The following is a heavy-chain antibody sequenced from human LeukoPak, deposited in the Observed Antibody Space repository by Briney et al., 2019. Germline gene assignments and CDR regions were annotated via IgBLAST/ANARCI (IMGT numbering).Heavy chain of an antibody. J-gene: IGHJ3*02. V-gene: IGHV3-30-3*01. D-gene: IGHD3-3*01. CDR1: GFTFSSYA. Sequence: GGSLRLSCAASGFTFSSYAMHWVRQAPGKGLEWVAVISYDGSNKYYADSVKGRFTISRDNSKNTLYLQMNSLRAEDTAVYYCAREADLWSGSYDAFDIWGQGTMVTVSS. CDR2: ISYDGSNK. CDR3: AREADLWSGSYDAFDI.